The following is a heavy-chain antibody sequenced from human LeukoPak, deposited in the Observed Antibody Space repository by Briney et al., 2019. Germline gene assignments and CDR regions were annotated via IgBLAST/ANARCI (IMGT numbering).Heavy chain of an antibody. J-gene: IGHJ3*02. CDR3: ARDRQHRDAFDI. CDR1: GGSISSGSYY. Sequence: PSETLSLACTVSGGSISSGSYYWSWIRQPAGKGLEWIGRIYTSESTNYNPSLKSRVTMSVDTSKNQFSLKLSSVTAADTAVYYCARDRQHRDAFDIWGQGTMVTVSS. CDR2: IYTSEST. V-gene: IGHV4-61*02.